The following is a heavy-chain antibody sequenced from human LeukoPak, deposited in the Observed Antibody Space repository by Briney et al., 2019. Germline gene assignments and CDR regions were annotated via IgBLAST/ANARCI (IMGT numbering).Heavy chain of an antibody. CDR2: IRSKAYVGTT. J-gene: IGHJ4*02. CDR3: TRFYYYDTTGYHLFDY. CDR1: GFTFSDYY. V-gene: IGHV3-49*03. Sequence: GGSLRLSCAASGFTFSDYYMSWIRQAPGKGLEWVGFIRSKAYVGTTEYAASVKGRFTISRDDSKSIAYLQMNSLKTDDTAVYYCTRFYYYDTTGYHLFDYWGQGTLVTVSS. D-gene: IGHD3-22*01.